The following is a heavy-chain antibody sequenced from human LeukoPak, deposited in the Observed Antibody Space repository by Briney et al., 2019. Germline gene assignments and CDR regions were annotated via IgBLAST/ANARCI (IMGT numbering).Heavy chain of an antibody. D-gene: IGHD3-22*01. V-gene: IGHV3-7*01. CDR1: GFTFREYW. CDR2: IRRDGGAA. J-gene: IGHJ4*02. CDR3: ARDHDNGYYIH. Sequence: GGSLRLSCIASGFTFREYWMTWVRRAPGKGLEWVANIRRDGGAAYYVDSVKGRFTISRDNAENSLFLQMNSLRVEDTAVYYCARDHDNGYYIHWGQGTLVTVSS.